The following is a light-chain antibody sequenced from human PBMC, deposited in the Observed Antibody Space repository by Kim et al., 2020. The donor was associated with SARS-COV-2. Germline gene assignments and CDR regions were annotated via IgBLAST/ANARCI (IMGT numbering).Light chain of an antibody. J-gene: IGKJ1*01. CDR3: QQYYSYPPT. Sequence: AIRITQSPSSLSASTGDRVTITCRASQGISSYLAWYQQKPGKAPKLLIYAASTLKSGVPSRFSGSGSGTDFTLTISCLQSEDFATYYCQQYYSYPPTFGQGTKVDIK. CDR2: AAS. V-gene: IGKV1-8*01. CDR1: QGISSY.